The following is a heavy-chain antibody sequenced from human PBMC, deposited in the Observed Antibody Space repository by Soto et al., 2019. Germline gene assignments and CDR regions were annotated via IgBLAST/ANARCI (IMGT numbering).Heavy chain of an antibody. CDR1: GFTFSDYA. J-gene: IGHJ3*02. D-gene: IGHD2-2*02. CDR2: ISFDGSNE. V-gene: IGHV3-30-3*01. CDR3: AKVRTQLVYKGTFDT. Sequence: GGSLRLSCAASGFTFSDYAMHWIRQAPVNGLEWVAIISFDGSNEHYADSVQGRFTISRDNSKNTLYLQMNSLRAEDTAVYYCAKVRTQLVYKGTFDTWGQGTMVTVSS.